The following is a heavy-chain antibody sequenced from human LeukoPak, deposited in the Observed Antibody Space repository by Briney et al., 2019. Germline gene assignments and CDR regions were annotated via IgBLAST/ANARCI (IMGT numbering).Heavy chain of an antibody. CDR3: ARASDSGDWHLGY. Sequence: SETLSLTCTVSGDFISRYYWSWIRQSPGKGLVWIGYVYDRGGTNYNPSLKSRAIISAGTSKNQFSLKVTSVTAADTAVYYCARASDSGDWHLGYWGQGTLVTVSS. V-gene: IGHV4-59*01. D-gene: IGHD2-21*02. CDR1: GDFISRYY. CDR2: VYDRGGT. J-gene: IGHJ4*02.